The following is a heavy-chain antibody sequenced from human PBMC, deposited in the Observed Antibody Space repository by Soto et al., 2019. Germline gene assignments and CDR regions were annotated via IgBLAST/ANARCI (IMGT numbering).Heavy chain of an antibody. CDR2: INHSGST. Sequence: SETLSLTCAVYGGSFSGYYWSWIRQPPGKGLEWIGEINHSGSTNYNPSLKSRVTISVDTSKNQFSLKLSSVTAADTAVYYCARGKAVAKYNWFDPWGQGTLVTVSS. D-gene: IGHD6-19*01. CDR3: ARGKAVAKYNWFDP. CDR1: GGSFSGYY. J-gene: IGHJ5*02. V-gene: IGHV4-34*01.